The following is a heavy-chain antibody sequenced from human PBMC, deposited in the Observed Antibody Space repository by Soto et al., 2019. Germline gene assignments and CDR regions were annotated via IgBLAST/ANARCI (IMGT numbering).Heavy chain of an antibody. Sequence: AAVRVSCKASGCTFTGYYMHWVRQAPGQGLEWMGWINPNSGGTNYAQKFQGWVTMTRDTSISTAYMELSRLRSDDTAVYYCARAPYYYGSGSYYKSYYGMDVWGQGTTVTVSS. D-gene: IGHD3-10*01. CDR2: INPNSGGT. J-gene: IGHJ6*02. CDR1: GCTFTGYY. V-gene: IGHV1-2*04. CDR3: ARAPYYYGSGSYYKSYYGMDV.